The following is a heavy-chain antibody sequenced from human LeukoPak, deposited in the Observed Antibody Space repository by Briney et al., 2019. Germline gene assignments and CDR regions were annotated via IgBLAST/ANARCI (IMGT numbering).Heavy chain of an antibody. J-gene: IGHJ4*02. V-gene: IGHV1-69*05. CDR3: ARDRIPLLRYFDWLLDY. CDR1: GGTFSSYA. D-gene: IGHD3-9*01. CDR2: IIPIFGTA. Sequence: SVKVSCKASGGTFSSYAISWVRQAPGQGLEWMGRIIPIFGTANYAQKFQGRVTITTDESTSTAYMELSSLRSEDTAVYYCARDRIPLLRYFDWLLDYWGQGTLVTVSP.